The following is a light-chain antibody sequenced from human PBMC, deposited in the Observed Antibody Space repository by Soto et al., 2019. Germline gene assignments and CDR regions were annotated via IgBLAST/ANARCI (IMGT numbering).Light chain of an antibody. CDR1: SSNIGTNT. J-gene: IGLJ2*01. CDR3: AAWDVSLVV. CDR2: SDN. V-gene: IGLV1-44*01. Sequence: QSVLTQPPSASGTPGQRVTISCSGSSSNIGTNTVIWYQQLPGAAPKLLIYSDNQRPSGVPDRFSGSKSGTSASLAISGLQSEDGADYFCAAWDVSLVVFGGGTQLTVL.